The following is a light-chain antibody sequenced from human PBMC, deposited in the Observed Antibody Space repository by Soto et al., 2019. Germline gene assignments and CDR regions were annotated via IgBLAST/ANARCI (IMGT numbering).Light chain of an antibody. CDR3: SSYTSSNSCV. J-gene: IGLJ3*02. Sequence: QSALTQPASVSGSPGQSITISCTGTSSDIGTYNYVSWYQQHPGTAPKLIIYEVTNRPSGVSAHFSGSKSGNAASLTISGLQAADEADYYFSSYTSSNSCVFGGGTKLTVL. CDR1: SSDIGTYNY. CDR2: EVT. V-gene: IGLV2-14*01.